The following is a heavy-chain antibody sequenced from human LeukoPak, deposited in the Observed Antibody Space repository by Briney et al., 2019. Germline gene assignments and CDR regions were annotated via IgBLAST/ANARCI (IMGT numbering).Heavy chain of an antibody. CDR3: ARDVGDDYGGRSFDY. V-gene: IGHV4-30-4*01. CDR1: GGSISSGDYY. Sequence: SQTLSLTCTVSGGSISSGDYYWSWIRQPPGKGLEWIGYIYYSGSTNYNPSLKSRVTISVDTSKNQFSLKLSSVTAADTAVYYCARDVGDDYGGRSFDYWGQGTLVTVSS. CDR2: IYYSGST. J-gene: IGHJ4*02. D-gene: IGHD4-23*01.